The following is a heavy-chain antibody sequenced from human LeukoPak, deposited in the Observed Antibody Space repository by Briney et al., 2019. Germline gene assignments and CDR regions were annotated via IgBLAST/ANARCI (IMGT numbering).Heavy chain of an antibody. CDR1: GFTFSTYW. V-gene: IGHV3-74*01. CDR2: INSDGTRT. Sequence: PGGSLRLSCAASGFTFSTYWMHWVRQAPGKGLVWVSRINSDGTRTTYADSVKGRFTISRDNAKNSLYLQMNSLRAEDTALYYCAKDIGYGGNRAFDIWGQGTMVTVSS. D-gene: IGHD4-23*01. CDR3: AKDIGYGGNRAFDI. J-gene: IGHJ3*02.